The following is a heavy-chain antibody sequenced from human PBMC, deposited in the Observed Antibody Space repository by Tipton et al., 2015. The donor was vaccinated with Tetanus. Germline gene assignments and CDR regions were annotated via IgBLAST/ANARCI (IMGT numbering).Heavy chain of an antibody. J-gene: IGHJ6*03. CDR3: ARLTCSSPSCYYYFYYYVDV. D-gene: IGHD2-2*01. V-gene: IGHV4-30-4*01. CDR2: IYYSGST. CDR1: GDSIRSEDYY. Sequence: TLSLTCSVSGDSIRSEDYYWGWIRQSPGKGLEWLGYIYYSGSTYHNPSLKSRVSISLDASKNQFSLSLNSVTAADSATYYCARLTCSSPSCYYYFYYYVDVWGTGTAVAVSS.